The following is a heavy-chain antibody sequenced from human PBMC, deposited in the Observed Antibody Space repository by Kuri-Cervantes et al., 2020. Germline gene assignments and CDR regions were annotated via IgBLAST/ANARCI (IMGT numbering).Heavy chain of an antibody. Sequence: ASVKGSCKVSGYTLTELSMHWVRQAPGQGLEWMGWINPNSGGTNYAQKFQGRVTMTRDTSISTAYMELSRLRSDDTAVYYCARVDCGSTSCYESYYYGMDVWGQGTTVTVSS. CDR2: INPNSGGT. J-gene: IGHJ6*02. CDR1: GYTLTELS. D-gene: IGHD2-2*01. CDR3: ARVDCGSTSCYESYYYGMDV. V-gene: IGHV1-2*02.